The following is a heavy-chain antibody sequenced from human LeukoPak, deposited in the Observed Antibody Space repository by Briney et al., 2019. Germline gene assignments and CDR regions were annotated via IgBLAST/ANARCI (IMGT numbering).Heavy chain of an antibody. V-gene: IGHV1-8*01. CDR2: MNPNSGNT. CDR3: ARYFGDYDAFDI. CDR1: GYTFTSYD. Sequence: ASVKVSCKASGYTFTSYDINWVRQATGQGLEWMGWMNPNSGNTGYAQKFQGRVTMTRNTSISTAYMELSSLRSEDTAVYYCARYFGDYDAFDIWGQGTIVTVSS. J-gene: IGHJ3*02. D-gene: IGHD4-17*01.